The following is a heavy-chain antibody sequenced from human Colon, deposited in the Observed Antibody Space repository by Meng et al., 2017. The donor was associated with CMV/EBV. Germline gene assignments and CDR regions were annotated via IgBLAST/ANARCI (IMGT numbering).Heavy chain of an antibody. Sequence: GESLKISCAASGFTFSSYAMHWVRQAPGKGLEYVSAISSNGGSTYYADSVKGRFTISRDNSKNTLYLQMGSLRAEDMAVYYCARANRGDHLGTWGQGTLVTVSS. CDR1: GFTFSSYA. D-gene: IGHD2-21*02. J-gene: IGHJ5*02. CDR3: ARANRGDHLGT. CDR2: ISSNGGST. V-gene: IGHV3-64*02.